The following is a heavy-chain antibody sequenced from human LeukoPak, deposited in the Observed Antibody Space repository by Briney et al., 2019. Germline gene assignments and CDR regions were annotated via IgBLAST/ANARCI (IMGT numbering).Heavy chain of an antibody. D-gene: IGHD3-22*01. J-gene: IGHJ6*02. CDR1: GFTFSSYA. CDR2: ISYDGSNK. V-gene: IGHV3-30-3*01. Sequence: PGRSLRLSCAASGFTFSSYAMHWVRQAPGKGLEWVAIISYDGSNKYYADSVKGRFTISRGNSKNTLYLQMNSLRAEDTAVYYCAKALLGTPSNFDSSGYYWASYYYGMDVWGQGTTVTVSS. CDR3: AKALLGTPSNFDSSGYYWASYYYGMDV.